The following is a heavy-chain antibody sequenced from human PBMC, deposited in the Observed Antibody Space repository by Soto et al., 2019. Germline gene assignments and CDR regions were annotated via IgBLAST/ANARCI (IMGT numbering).Heavy chain of an antibody. CDR2: IYYTGNT. J-gene: IGHJ5*02. CDR3: ARDHLTMVRFDP. D-gene: IGHD3-10*01. V-gene: IGHV4-31*03. Sequence: NPSETLSLTCTVPGGAVSSGSYYWSWIRQHPGRGLEWIGYIYYTGNTYYNPSLKSRLAISVDTSKNQFSLKLTSVTAADTAVYYCARDHLTMVRFDPWGQGTLVTVSS. CDR1: GGAVSSGSYY.